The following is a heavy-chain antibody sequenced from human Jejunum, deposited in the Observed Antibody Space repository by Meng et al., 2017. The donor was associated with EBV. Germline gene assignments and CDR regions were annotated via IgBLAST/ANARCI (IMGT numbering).Heavy chain of an antibody. J-gene: IGHJ4*02. D-gene: IGHD1-1*01. CDR1: DIVTTTGGGG. Sequence: HIPLQEAGPSQGKPTPIMTPTRTFSDIVTTTGGGGVGRIRQPPVKALGWLALIYWNDDKQYSPSLKRRLTITKDTSKNQVVLTMTNMDPVDTGTYYCAHRRLEEGSVTTGFDYWGQGALVTVSS. V-gene: IGHV2-5*01. CDR3: AHRRLEEGSVTTGFDY. CDR2: IYWNDDK.